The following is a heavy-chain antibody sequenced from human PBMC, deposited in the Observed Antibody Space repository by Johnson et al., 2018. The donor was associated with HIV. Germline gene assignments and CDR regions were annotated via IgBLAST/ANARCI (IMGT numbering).Heavy chain of an antibody. J-gene: IGHJ3*02. CDR3: ARGCLPARRAFDI. CDR1: GFTFSSYA. V-gene: IGHV3-23*04. D-gene: IGHD2-2*01. CDR2: ISGSGDTT. Sequence: VQLVESGGGLVQPGGSLRLSCAASGFTFSSYAMSWVRQAPGKGLEWVAGISGSGDTTYYADSVKGRFTISRDNSKNMLYLQMNSLRAEDTALYYCARGCLPARRAFDIWGQGTMVTVSS.